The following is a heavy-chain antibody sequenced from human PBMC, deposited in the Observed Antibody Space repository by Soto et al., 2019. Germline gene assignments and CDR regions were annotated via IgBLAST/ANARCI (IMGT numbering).Heavy chain of an antibody. CDR1: GGSISNYY. Sequence: ETLSLTCNVSGGSISNYYWTWVRQSPEKGLEWIGYMYYNGNINYNPSLKSRVTISIDTSKNQFSLTLKSVTAADTAVYYCASGGNWFDPWGQGVLVTVSS. CDR3: ASGGNWFDP. V-gene: IGHV4-59*01. CDR2: MYYNGNI. J-gene: IGHJ5*02. D-gene: IGHD3-16*01.